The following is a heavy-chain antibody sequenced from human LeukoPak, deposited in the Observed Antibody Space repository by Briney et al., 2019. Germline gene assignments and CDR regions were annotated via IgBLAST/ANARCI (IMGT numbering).Heavy chain of an antibody. Sequence: GASVKVSCKASGYTFTSYYMHWVRQAPGQGLEWMGWMNPNSGNTGYAQKFQGRVTMTGDTSISTAYMELSSLISDDTAVYYCAGEGSSTPEGAFDIWGQGTMVTVSS. V-gene: IGHV1-8*02. J-gene: IGHJ3*02. CDR2: MNPNSGNT. CDR3: AGEGSSTPEGAFDI. CDR1: GYTFTSYY. D-gene: IGHD2-2*01.